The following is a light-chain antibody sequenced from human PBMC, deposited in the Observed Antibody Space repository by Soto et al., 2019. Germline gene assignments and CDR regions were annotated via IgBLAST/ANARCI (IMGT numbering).Light chain of an antibody. CDR2: DTS. CDR3: QQRTNWPRSFT. CDR1: QSVNSY. J-gene: IGKJ3*01. V-gene: IGKV3-11*01. Sequence: EIVLTQSPATLSLSPGERATLSCRASQSVNSYLAWYQQKPGQAPRLLLYDTSKRATGIPARFSGSGSGTDFTLTISSIEPEDFAFYYCQQRTNWPRSFTFGAGTKVDIK.